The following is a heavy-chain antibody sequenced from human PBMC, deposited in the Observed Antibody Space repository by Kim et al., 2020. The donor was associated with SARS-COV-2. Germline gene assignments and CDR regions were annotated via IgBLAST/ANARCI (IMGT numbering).Heavy chain of an antibody. CDR3: AGGRDFDY. CDR2: DGSDK. V-gene: IGHV3-7*03. J-gene: IGHJ4*02. Sequence: DGSDKNYLESVKGRFTSARDNAKKSMYLQMNSLRAEDTALYYCAGGRDFDYWGQGTLVTVSS.